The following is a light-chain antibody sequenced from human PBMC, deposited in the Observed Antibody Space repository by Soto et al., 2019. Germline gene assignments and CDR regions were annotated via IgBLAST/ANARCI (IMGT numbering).Light chain of an antibody. Sequence: QSALTQPPSASGSPGQSVTISCTRTNSDIGGYNYVSWYQQHSGKAPKLMIYEVTKRPSGVPDRFSGSKSGNTASLTVSGLQGEDEADYYCSSYAGTHTFVFGTGTKLTVL. CDR3: SSYAGTHTFV. CDR1: NSDIGGYNY. V-gene: IGLV2-8*01. CDR2: EVT. J-gene: IGLJ1*01.